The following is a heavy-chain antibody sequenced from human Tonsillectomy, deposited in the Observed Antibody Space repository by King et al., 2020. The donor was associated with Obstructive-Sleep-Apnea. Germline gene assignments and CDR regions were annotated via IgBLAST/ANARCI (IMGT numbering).Heavy chain of an antibody. CDR1: GDSVSSDSAA. V-gene: IGHV6-1*01. D-gene: IGHD4-17*01. Sequence: VQLQQLGPGLVKPSQTLSLTCVISGDSVSSDSAAWNWIRQSPSRGLEWLGRTYYRSQWKNDYGESVKSRITIIPDTTKNQFSLDLRSVTPEDTAVYYCARDPSHDYGDYFYFYGMDVWGQGTTVTVSS. J-gene: IGHJ6*02. CDR2: TYYRSQWKN. CDR3: ARDPSHDYGDYFYFYGMDV.